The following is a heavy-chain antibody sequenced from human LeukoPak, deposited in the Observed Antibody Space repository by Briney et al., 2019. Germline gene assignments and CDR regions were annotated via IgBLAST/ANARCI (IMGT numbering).Heavy chain of an antibody. CDR1: GFDFSSFA. Sequence: GGSLRLSCAASGFDFSSFAMHWVRQAPGKGLEWVTFIQYDGSIENYADSVKGRFTISRDNAKNSLYLQMNSLRAEDTAVYYCARDVGRGSHNWFDPWGQGTLVTVSS. J-gene: IGHJ5*02. V-gene: IGHV3-30*02. D-gene: IGHD1-26*01. CDR2: IQYDGSIE. CDR3: ARDVGRGSHNWFDP.